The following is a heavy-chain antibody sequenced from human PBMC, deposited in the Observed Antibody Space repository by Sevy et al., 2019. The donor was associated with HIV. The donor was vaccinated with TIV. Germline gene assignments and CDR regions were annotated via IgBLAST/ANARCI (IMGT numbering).Heavy chain of an antibody. CDR1: GYTFTSHG. Sequence: ASVKVSCKASGYTFTSHGISWVRQAPGQGLEWVGWINTYNDDTKYAQKVQGRVTMTTDTSTTTVFMELRSLRPDDTAIYYGARDLPPLDYYGSGSYYTSDYWGQGTLVTVSS. D-gene: IGHD3-10*01. CDR2: INTYNDDT. V-gene: IGHV1-18*01. CDR3: ARDLPPLDYYGSGSYYTSDY. J-gene: IGHJ4*02.